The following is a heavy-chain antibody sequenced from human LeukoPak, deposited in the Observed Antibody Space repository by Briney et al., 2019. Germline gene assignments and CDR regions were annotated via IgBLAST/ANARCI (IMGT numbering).Heavy chain of an antibody. CDR2: ISSSSSYI. V-gene: IGHV3-21*04. CDR3: AKGHRLCSSGNCNSQVDY. D-gene: IGHD2-15*01. J-gene: IGHJ4*01. Sequence: PGGSLRLSCAASGFTFSSYSMNWVRQAPGKGLEWVSSISSSSSYIYYADSVKGRFTISRDNSKNALYLQMNSLRAEDTAAYYCAKGHRLCSSGNCNSQVDYWGHGTLVIVPS. CDR1: GFTFSSYS.